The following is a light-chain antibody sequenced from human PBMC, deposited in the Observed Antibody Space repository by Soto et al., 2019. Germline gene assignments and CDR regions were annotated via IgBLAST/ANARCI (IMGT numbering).Light chain of an antibody. CDR3: QQHNTYST. V-gene: IGKV1-5*01. J-gene: IGKJ5*01. CDR2: DAS. Sequence: DIQMTQSPSTLSASVVDIVTITFLASQSISSWLAWYQQKPGKAPKLLIYDASNLDSGVPARFSGSGSGREFTLTISSLQTDDFATYYCQQHNTYSTFGQGTRLEIK. CDR1: QSISSW.